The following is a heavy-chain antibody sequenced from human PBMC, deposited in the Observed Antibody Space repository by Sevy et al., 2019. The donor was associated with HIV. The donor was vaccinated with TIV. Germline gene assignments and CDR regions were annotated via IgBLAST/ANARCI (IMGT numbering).Heavy chain of an antibody. CDR3: ARSIVGVTARFDP. D-gene: IGHD1-26*01. CDR1: GGTFSSYA. J-gene: IGHJ5*02. V-gene: IGHV1-69*13. CDR2: IIPIFGTA. Sequence: ASVKVSCKASGGTFSSYAISWARQAPGPGLEWMGGIIPIFGTANYAQKFQGRVTITADESTSTAYMELSSLRSEDTAVYYCARSIVGVTARFDPWGQGTLVTVSS.